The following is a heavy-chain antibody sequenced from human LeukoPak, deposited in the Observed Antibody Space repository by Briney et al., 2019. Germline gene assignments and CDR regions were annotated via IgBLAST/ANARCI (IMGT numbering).Heavy chain of an antibody. CDR3: ARLGRGTGYYDY. CDR2: IYYSGST. D-gene: IGHD3/OR15-3a*01. Sequence: SETLSLTCTVSGGSISSYYWSWIRQPPGQGLEWIGYIYYSGSTNYNPSLKSRVTISVDTSKNQFSLKLSSVTAADTAVYYCARLGRGTGYYDYWGQGTLVTVSS. CDR1: GGSISSYY. V-gene: IGHV4-59*01. J-gene: IGHJ4*02.